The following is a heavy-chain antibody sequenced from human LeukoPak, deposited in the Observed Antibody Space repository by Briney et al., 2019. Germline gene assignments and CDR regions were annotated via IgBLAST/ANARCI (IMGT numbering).Heavy chain of an antibody. Sequence: SETLSLTCTVSGGSISSSSYYWSWIRQPAGKGLEWIGRIYTSGSTNYNPSLKSRVTMSVDTSKNQFSLKLSSVTAADTAVYYCARDGSSGYDYWGQGTLVTVSS. D-gene: IGHD6-19*01. J-gene: IGHJ4*02. CDR3: ARDGSSGYDY. CDR1: GGSISSSSYY. CDR2: IYTSGST. V-gene: IGHV4-61*02.